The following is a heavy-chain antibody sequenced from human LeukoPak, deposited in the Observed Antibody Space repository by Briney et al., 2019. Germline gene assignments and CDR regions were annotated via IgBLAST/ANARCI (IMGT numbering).Heavy chain of an antibody. Sequence: SETLSLTCTVSGGSISSSSYYWGWIRQPPGKGLEWIGIIYHSGSTYYNPSLKSRVTISVDTSKNQFSLKLSSVTAADTAVYYCARTGLYGSGSSDYWGQGTLVTVSS. CDR2: IYHSGST. CDR3: ARTGLYGSGSSDY. D-gene: IGHD3-10*01. J-gene: IGHJ4*02. V-gene: IGHV4-39*07. CDR1: GGSISSSSYY.